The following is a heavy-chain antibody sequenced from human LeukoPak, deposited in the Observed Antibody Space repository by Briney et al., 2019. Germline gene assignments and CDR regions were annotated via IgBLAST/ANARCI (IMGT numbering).Heavy chain of an antibody. CDR1: GYTFTSYG. J-gene: IGHJ5*02. Sequence: ASVKVSCKASGYTFTSYGISWVRQAPGQGLEWMGIINPSGGSTSYAQKFQGRVPMTRDTSTSTVYMELSSLRSEDTAVYYCAREGWFGELLSDWFDPWGQGTLVTVSS. D-gene: IGHD3-10*01. CDR3: AREGWFGELLSDWFDP. V-gene: IGHV1-46*01. CDR2: INPSGGST.